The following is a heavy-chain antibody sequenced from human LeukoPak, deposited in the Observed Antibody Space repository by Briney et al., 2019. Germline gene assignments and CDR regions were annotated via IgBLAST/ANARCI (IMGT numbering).Heavy chain of an antibody. CDR3: AKDQTIGWYFDY. D-gene: IGHD6-19*01. J-gene: IGHJ4*02. V-gene: IGHV3-23*01. CDR1: GFTFSSYS. Sequence: GGSLRLSCAASGFTFSSYSMNWVRQAPGKGLEWVSTISDGGGRTYYADSVKGRFTISRDNSKNTLYLQMNSQRAEDTAVYYCAKDQTIGWYFDYWGQGTLVTVSS. CDR2: ISDGGGRT.